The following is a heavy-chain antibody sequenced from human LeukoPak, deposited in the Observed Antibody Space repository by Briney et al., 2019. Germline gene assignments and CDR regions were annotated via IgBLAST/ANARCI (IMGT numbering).Heavy chain of an antibody. CDR3: ARDHTYYYDNSGYYDDY. CDR1: GFTFSSYS. V-gene: IGHV3-21*04. J-gene: IGHJ4*02. CDR2: ISSSSSYI. D-gene: IGHD3-22*01. Sequence: GGSLRLSCAASGFTFSSYSVNWVRQAPGKGLEWVSSISSSSSYIYYADSVKGRFTVSRDNAKDSLYLQMNSLRAEDTAVYYCARDHTYYYDNSGYYDDYWGQGTLVTVSS.